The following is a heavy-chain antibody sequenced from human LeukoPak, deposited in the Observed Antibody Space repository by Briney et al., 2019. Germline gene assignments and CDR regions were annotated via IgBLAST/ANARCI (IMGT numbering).Heavy chain of an antibody. CDR3: AKSTVCSSTSRLHDAFDI. J-gene: IGHJ3*02. V-gene: IGHV3-23*01. Sequence: PGGSLRLSCAASGFTFSSYAMSWVRQAPGKGLEWVSAISGSGGSTYYADSVKGRFTISRDNSKNTLYLQMNSLRAEDTAVYYCAKSTVCSSTSRLHDAFDIWGQGTMVTVSS. CDR2: ISGSGGST. CDR1: GFTFSSYA. D-gene: IGHD2-2*01.